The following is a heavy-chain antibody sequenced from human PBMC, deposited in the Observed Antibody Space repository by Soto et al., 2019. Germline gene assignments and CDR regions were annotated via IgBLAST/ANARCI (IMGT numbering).Heavy chain of an antibody. Sequence: QLVQSGVEVKKPGASVRVSCKASGYTFINYGISWVRQAPGQGLEWMGWISGYDGRTNYAQRFQGRVTMTTYTSTNTAYMELTSLTSADTAVYFCARDLEDIRHINCFAHWGQGTLVTVSS. CDR1: GYTFINYG. J-gene: IGHJ4*02. CDR3: ARDLEDIRHINCFAH. V-gene: IGHV1-18*01. D-gene: IGHD3-3*01. CDR2: ISGYDGRT.